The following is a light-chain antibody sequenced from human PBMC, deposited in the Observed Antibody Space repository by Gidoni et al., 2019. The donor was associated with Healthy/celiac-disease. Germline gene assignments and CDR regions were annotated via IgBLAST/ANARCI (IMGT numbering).Light chain of an antibody. J-gene: IGKJ4*01. CDR2: DAS. Sequence: EIVLTQSPATLSLSPGERATLSCRSSQRVSSYLAWYQQKPGQHPRLLIYDASNRATGIPARFSGSGSGTDFTLTISSLEPEDFAVYYCQQRSNWLTFGGGTKVEIK. V-gene: IGKV3-11*01. CDR1: QRVSSY. CDR3: QQRSNWLT.